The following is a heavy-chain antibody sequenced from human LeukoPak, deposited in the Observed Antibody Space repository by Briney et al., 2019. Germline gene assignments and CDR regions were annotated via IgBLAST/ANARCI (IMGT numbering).Heavy chain of an antibody. Sequence: GRSLRLSCAASGFTFSNYGMHWVRQAPGKGLEWVAVVSSDGSIDYYADSLRGRFTVSRDNSKNSLYLQMNSLRAEDTAVYYCAELGITMIGGVWGKGTTVTISS. D-gene: IGHD3-10*02. CDR2: VSSDGSID. V-gene: IGHV3-30*18. J-gene: IGHJ6*04. CDR1: GFTFSNYG. CDR3: AELGITMIGGV.